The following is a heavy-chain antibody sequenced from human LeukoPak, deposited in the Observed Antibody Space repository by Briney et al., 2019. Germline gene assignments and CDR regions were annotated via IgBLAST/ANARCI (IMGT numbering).Heavy chain of an antibody. D-gene: IGHD2-15*01. CDR3: ARGGYCSGGSCYAPPGIPY. V-gene: IGHV4-30-4*08. J-gene: IGHJ4*02. CDR1: GGSISSGDYY. Sequence: SQTLSLTCTVSGGSISSGDYYWSWIRQPPGRGLELIGYMYYSGSTYYNPSLKSRVTISVDTSKNQFSLKLSSVTAADTAVYYCARGGYCSGGSCYAPPGIPYWGQGTLVTVSS. CDR2: MYYSGST.